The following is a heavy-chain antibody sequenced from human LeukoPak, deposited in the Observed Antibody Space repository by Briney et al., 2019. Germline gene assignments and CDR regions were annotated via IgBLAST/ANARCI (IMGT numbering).Heavy chain of an antibody. CDR3: ARGEGSYYDILTGYYKRWGAFDI. CDR2: IYTSGST. J-gene: IGHJ3*02. V-gene: IGHV4-4*07. D-gene: IGHD3-9*01. Sequence: KASETLSLTCTVSGGSISSYYWSWIRQPAGKGLEWIGRIYTSGSTNYNPSLKSRVTMSVDTSKNQFSLKLSSVTAADTAVYYCARGEGSYYDILTGYYKRWGAFDIWGQGTMVTVSS. CDR1: GGSISSYY.